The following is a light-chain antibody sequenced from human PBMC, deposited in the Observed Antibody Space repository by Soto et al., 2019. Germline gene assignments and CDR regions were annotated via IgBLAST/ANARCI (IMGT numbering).Light chain of an antibody. CDR2: AAS. J-gene: IGKJ2*01. CDR1: QSVSSNY. V-gene: IGKV3-20*01. CDR3: QQYGSSPPT. Sequence: EIVLTQSPGTLSLSPGERVSLSCRASQSVSSNYLAWYQQKLGQAPRLLIYAASSRATGVPDRFSGSGSGTGFTLTITRLQPEDFAVYSCQQYGSSPPTFGRGTKLE.